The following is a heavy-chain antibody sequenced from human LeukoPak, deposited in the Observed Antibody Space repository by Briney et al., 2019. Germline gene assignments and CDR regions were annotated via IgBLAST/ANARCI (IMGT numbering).Heavy chain of an antibody. V-gene: IGHV1-2*02. Sequence: ASVKVSCKASGYTFTGYYMHWVRQAPGQGLEWMGWINPNSGGTNYAQKFQGRVTMTRDTSISTAYMELSRLRSDDTAVYYCAREGSRVEMATSRTGAFDIWGQGTMVTASS. CDR2: INPNSGGT. CDR1: GYTFTGYY. J-gene: IGHJ3*02. D-gene: IGHD5-24*01. CDR3: AREGSRVEMATSRTGAFDI.